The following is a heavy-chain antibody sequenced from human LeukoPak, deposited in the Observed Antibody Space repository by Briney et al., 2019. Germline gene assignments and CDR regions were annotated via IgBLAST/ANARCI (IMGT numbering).Heavy chain of an antibody. Sequence: GGSLRLSCAASGFTFSSYSMNWVRQAPGKGLEWVSSISSSSSYIYYADSVKGRFTISKDNAKNSLYLQMNSLRAEDTAVYYCARQAVLGVATTDYYYMDVWGKGTTVTVSS. CDR1: GFTFSSYS. CDR3: ARQAVLGVATTDYYYMDV. D-gene: IGHD5-12*01. CDR2: ISSSSSYI. J-gene: IGHJ6*03. V-gene: IGHV3-21*01.